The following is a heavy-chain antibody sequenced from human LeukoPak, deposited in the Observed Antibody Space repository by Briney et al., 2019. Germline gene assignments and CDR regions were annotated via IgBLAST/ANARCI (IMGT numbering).Heavy chain of an antibody. Sequence: PGGSLRLSCAASGFTFSSYAMSWVRQAPGKGLEWVSAISGSGGSTYYADSVKGRFTISRDNSKNTLYLQMNSLRAEDTAVYYCARTIAAAGRPLFDYWGQGTLVTVSS. D-gene: IGHD6-13*01. CDR3: ARTIAAAGRPLFDY. CDR1: GFTFSSYA. V-gene: IGHV3-23*01. CDR2: ISGSGGST. J-gene: IGHJ4*02.